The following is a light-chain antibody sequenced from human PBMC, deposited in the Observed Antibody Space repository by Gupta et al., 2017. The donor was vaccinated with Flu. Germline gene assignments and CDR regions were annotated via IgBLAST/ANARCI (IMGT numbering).Light chain of an antibody. J-gene: IGLJ2*01. CDR1: KVGSKL. V-gene: IGLV3-21*02. CDR2: GDS. CDR3: QVWDSSSDHVV. Sequence: SYVLTQPPSVSVAPGQTARINRGGNKVGSKLVHWFQRKPGQAPVLVVYGDSVRPSGIPERFSGSNSGSTATLTVSRVEAGDEADYYCQVWDSSSDHVVFGGGTKLTVL.